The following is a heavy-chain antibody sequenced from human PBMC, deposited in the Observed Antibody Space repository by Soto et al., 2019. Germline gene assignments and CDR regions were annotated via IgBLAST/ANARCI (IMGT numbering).Heavy chain of an antibody. V-gene: IGHV3-30-3*01. CDR3: ARDNNVNDY. CDR2: ISYDGSNK. CDR1: GFTFSSYA. J-gene: IGHJ4*02. D-gene: IGHD2-8*01. Sequence: GGSLRLSCAASGFTFSSYAMHWVRQAPGKGLEWVAVISYDGSNKYYADSVKGRFTISRDNSKNTLYLHMNSLRAEDTAVYYCARDNNVNDYWGQGTLVTVSS.